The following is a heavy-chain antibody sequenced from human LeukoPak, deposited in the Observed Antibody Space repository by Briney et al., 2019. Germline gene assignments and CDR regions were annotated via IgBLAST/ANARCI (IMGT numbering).Heavy chain of an antibody. D-gene: IGHD1-1*01. CDR3: ARGLHWNDFNWFDS. CDR1: GFTFTNFW. Sequence: GRSLTLSCAASGFTFTNFWMNWVRQTPGKGLMWVSRIQTDGSTRYAESVKGRFTISRDNAKNTVYLQMSTLSAEDTAIYYCARGLHWNDFNWFDSWGQGTLVTVSS. CDR2: IQTDGST. J-gene: IGHJ5*01. V-gene: IGHV3-74*01.